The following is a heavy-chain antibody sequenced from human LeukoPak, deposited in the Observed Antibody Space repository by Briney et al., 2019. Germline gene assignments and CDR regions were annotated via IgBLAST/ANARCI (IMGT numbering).Heavy chain of an antibody. CDR3: ARDRYRLVPYDAFDI. CDR1: GFTFTSYY. CDR2: ISGDGSNT. D-gene: IGHD1-1*01. V-gene: IGHV3-74*01. Sequence: GGSLRLSCAASGFTFTSYYMHWVRQAPGKGLVWVSRISGDGSNTIYADSVKGRFTISRDNAKNTVYLQMNSLRAEDTAIYYCARDRYRLVPYDAFDIWGQGTMVTVSS. J-gene: IGHJ3*02.